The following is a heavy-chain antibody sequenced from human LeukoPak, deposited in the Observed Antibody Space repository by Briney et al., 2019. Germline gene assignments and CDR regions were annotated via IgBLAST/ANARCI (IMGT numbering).Heavy chain of an antibody. CDR2: IYHSGST. CDR3: ARRGVGDPWVVGSWFDP. J-gene: IGHJ5*02. CDR1: GGSISSSNW. V-gene: IGHV4-4*02. D-gene: IGHD2-15*01. Sequence: PSGILSLTCAVSGGSISSSNWWSWARQPPGKGLEWIGEIYHSGSTNYNPSLRSRVTISVDTSKNQFSLNLTSVTAADTAVYYCARRGVGDPWVVGSWFDPWGQGALVTVSS.